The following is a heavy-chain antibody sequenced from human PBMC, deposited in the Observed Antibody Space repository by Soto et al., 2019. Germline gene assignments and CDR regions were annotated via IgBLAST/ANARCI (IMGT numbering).Heavy chain of an antibody. J-gene: IGHJ3*02. CDR2: IVVGSGNT. V-gene: IGHV1-58*01. D-gene: IGHD3-22*01. Sequence: GASVKVSCKASGFTFTSSAVQWVRQARGQRLEWIGWIVVGSGNTNYAQKFQERVTITRDMSTSTAYMELSSLRSEDTAVYYCAADGHYDSSGYYRAAFDIWGQGTMVTVSS. CDR1: GFTFTSSA. CDR3: AADGHYDSSGYYRAAFDI.